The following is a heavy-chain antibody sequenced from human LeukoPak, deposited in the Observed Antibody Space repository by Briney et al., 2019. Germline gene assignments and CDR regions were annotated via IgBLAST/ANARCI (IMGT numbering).Heavy chain of an antibody. D-gene: IGHD1-14*01. CDR3: ARDNRRVKDY. V-gene: IGHV4-34*01. J-gene: IGHJ4*02. Sequence: PSETLSLTCAVYGGSFSGYYWSWIRQPPGKGLEWIGYIHYSGSTFYSPSLRSRVTISVDTSKNQFSLILNSATAADTAVYYCARDNRRVKDYWGQGSPVTVSS. CDR1: GGSFSGYY. CDR2: IHYSGST.